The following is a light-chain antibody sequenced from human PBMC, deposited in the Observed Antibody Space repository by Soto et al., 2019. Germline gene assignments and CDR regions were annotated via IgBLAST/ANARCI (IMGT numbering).Light chain of an antibody. J-gene: IGKJ5*01. CDR1: HSVSSSY. V-gene: IGKV3-20*01. Sequence: EIVLTRSPGTLSLSPGERATLSCRASHSVSSSYLAWYQQKPGQAPRLLIFVASSRATGIPDRFSGSGSRTDFTLTISRLEPEDFAVYYCQQYGSSPPITFGQGTRLEIK. CDR2: VAS. CDR3: QQYGSSPPIT.